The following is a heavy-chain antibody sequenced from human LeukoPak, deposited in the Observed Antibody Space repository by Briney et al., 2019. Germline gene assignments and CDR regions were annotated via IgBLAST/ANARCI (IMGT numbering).Heavy chain of an antibody. CDR1: GFTVSSNY. V-gene: IGHV3-66*01. J-gene: IGHJ3*02. Sequence: GGSLRLSCAASGFTVSSNYMSWVRQAPGKGLEWVSVIYSGGSTYYADSVKGRFTISRDNSKNTLYLQMNSLRAEDTAVYYCARGPNSAMVRGVIWGAFDIWGQGTMVTVSS. D-gene: IGHD3-10*01. CDR3: ARGPNSAMVRGVIWGAFDI. CDR2: IYSGGST.